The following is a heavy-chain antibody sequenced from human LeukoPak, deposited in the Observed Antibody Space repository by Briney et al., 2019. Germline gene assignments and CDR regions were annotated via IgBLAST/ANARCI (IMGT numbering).Heavy chain of an antibody. CDR3: ARHDCGDYVWENGFDP. Sequence: PGGSLRLSCAASGFTFSSCWMSWVRQAPGKGLEWVANIRQDGSEKYYVDSVKGRFTISRDNAKNSLYLQMNSLRAEDTAVYYCARHDCGDYVWENGFDPWGQGTLVTVSS. V-gene: IGHV3-7*01. D-gene: IGHD4-17*01. CDR1: GFTFSSCW. J-gene: IGHJ5*02. CDR2: IRQDGSEK.